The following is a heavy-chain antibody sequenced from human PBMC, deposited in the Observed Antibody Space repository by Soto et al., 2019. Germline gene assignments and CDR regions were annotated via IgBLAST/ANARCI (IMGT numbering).Heavy chain of an antibody. CDR3: ASYVGGGLDY. Sequence: GGSLRLSCAASGFTFSSYAMHWVRQAPGKGLEYVSAISSNGGSTYYANSVKGRFTISRDNSKNTLYLQMGSLRAEDMAVYYCASYVGGGLDYWGQGTLVTVSS. J-gene: IGHJ4*02. D-gene: IGHD2-15*01. CDR2: ISSNGGST. CDR1: GFTFSSYA. V-gene: IGHV3-64*01.